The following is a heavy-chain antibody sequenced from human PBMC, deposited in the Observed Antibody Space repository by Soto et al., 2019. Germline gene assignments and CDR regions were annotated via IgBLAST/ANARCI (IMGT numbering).Heavy chain of an antibody. D-gene: IGHD3-10*01. CDR1: GGSISSSDYY. CDR3: ASQVPRGYFDF. V-gene: IGHV4-39*01. Sequence: QLQLQESGPGLVQPSETLSLTCTVSGGSISSSDYYWGWIRQPPGKGLEWIGSIYYSGSTYYNPSLKSRVTISVDTSTIQFSLNLTSGTAADTAVYYCASQVPRGYFDFWGQGALVTVSS. CDR2: IYYSGST. J-gene: IGHJ4*02.